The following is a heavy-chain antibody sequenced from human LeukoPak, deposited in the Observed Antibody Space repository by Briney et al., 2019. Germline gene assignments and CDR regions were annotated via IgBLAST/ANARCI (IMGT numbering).Heavy chain of an antibody. CDR3: ARNAYDYVFNDGEPQ. CDR2: ISTGGGST. Sequence: GGSLRLSCAASGFTFSSYAMTWVRQAPGKGLEWVSAISTGGGSTYYADSVKGRFTISRDNSKNTVSLQMNSLRAEDTAVYYCARNAYDYVFNDGEPQWGQGTLVTVSS. J-gene: IGHJ4*02. CDR1: GFTFSSYA. V-gene: IGHV3-23*01. D-gene: IGHD3-16*01.